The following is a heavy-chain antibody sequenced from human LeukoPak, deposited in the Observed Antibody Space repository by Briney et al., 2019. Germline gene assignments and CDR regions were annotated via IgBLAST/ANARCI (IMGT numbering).Heavy chain of an antibody. Sequence: PSETLSLTCTVSGGSISSSSYYWVWIRHPPGKGLEWIGSIYYSGSTYYNPSLKSRVTISVDTSKNQFSLELTSVTAADTAVYYCARHSGSGSYHSPFGNWGQGTLVTVSS. CDR2: IYYSGST. CDR1: GGSISSSSYY. J-gene: IGHJ4*02. V-gene: IGHV4-39*01. D-gene: IGHD3-10*01. CDR3: ARHSGSGSYHSPFGN.